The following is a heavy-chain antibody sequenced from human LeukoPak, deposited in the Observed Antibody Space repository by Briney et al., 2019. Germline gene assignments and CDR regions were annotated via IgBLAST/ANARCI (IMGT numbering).Heavy chain of an antibody. J-gene: IGHJ4*02. V-gene: IGHV3-53*01. D-gene: IGHD5/OR15-5a*01. CDR1: GFTFSSYE. CDR3: ARGDGVYVY. CDR2: IYFGGTT. Sequence: GGSLRLSCVASGFTFSSYEMNWVRQAPGEGLEWVSVIYFGGTTYYADSVKGRFTISRDNSKNTVYLQMNGLRVEDTAVYYCARGDGVYVYWGQGTLVTVSS.